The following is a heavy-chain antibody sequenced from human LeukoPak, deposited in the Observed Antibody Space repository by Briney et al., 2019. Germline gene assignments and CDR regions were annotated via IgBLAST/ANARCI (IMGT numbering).Heavy chain of an antibody. J-gene: IGHJ3*02. CDR2: IYTSGST. Sequence: SETLSLTCTVTGGSISGGGFNRRWIRQPAGKGLEWIGRIYTSGSTNYNPSLKSRVTISVDTSKNQFSLKLSSVTAADTAVYYCARAERVEAHDYVISGQGTMVTVSS. CDR3: ARAERVEAHDYVI. CDR1: GGSISGGGFN. V-gene: IGHV4-61*02.